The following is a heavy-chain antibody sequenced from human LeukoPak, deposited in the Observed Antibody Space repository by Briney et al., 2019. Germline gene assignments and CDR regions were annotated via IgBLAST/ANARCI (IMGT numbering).Heavy chain of an antibody. Sequence: PGGSLRLSCAASGFTFSSYSMNWVRQAPGRGLEWVSSISSSSSYIYYADSVKGRFTISRDNAKNSLYLQMNSLRAEDTAVYYCAREGVVPAALDYWGQGTLVTVSS. D-gene: IGHD2-2*01. CDR2: ISSSSSYI. V-gene: IGHV3-21*01. CDR1: GFTFSSYS. J-gene: IGHJ4*02. CDR3: AREGVVPAALDY.